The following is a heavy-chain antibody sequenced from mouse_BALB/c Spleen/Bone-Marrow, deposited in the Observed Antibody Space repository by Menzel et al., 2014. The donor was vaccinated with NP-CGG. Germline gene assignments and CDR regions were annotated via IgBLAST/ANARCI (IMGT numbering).Heavy chain of an antibody. CDR2: IDPANGNT. Sequence: EVQLQQSGAELVKPGASVKSSCTASGFNIKDTYMHWVKQRPEQGLEWIGRIDPANGNTKYDPKFQGKATITADTPSNTAYLQLSSLTSEDTAVYYCASYYYGSSGFAYWGQGTLVTVSA. CDR3: ASYYYGSSGFAY. D-gene: IGHD1-1*01. CDR1: GFNIKDTY. V-gene: IGHV14-3*02. J-gene: IGHJ3*01.